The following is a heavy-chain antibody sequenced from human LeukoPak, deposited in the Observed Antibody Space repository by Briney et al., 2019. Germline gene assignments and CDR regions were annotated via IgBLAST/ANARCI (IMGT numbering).Heavy chain of an antibody. CDR1: GGSISSSSYY. CDR2: MYYSGNT. D-gene: IGHD6-13*01. J-gene: IGHJ4*02. V-gene: IGHV4-39*01. Sequence: SETLSLTCTVSGGSISSSSYYWGWIRQPPGKGLEGIGSMYYSGNTFYKSSLKSRVTISVDTSKNQISLKLSSVTAADTAVYYCARLPIAAASVTKPDYWGQGTLVTVSS. CDR3: ARLPIAAASVTKPDY.